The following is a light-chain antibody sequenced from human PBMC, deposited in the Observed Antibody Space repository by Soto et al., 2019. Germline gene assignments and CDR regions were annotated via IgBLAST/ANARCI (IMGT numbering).Light chain of an antibody. CDR1: SSSIGTNF. J-gene: IGLJ1*01. Sequence: QAVVPQPPSASGTPRQRVSLSCSGYSSSIGTNFVYWYQQLPGTAPKVLIHSNNQRPSGVPDRFSGSKSGTSASLAISGLRAEDEADYYCAAWDDNLSTYVFRSGTQLTVL. CDR3: AAWDDNLSTYV. CDR2: SNN. V-gene: IGLV1-47*02.